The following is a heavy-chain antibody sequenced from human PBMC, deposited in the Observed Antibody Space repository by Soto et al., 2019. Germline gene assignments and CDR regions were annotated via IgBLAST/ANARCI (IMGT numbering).Heavy chain of an antibody. V-gene: IGHV4-39*02. CDR1: GASIKSRNYF. J-gene: IGHJ4*02. Sequence: SETLSLTCTVSGASIKSRNYFWGWIRQPPGKGLEFVGSIHSSGGTYYNPSLKSRVTVSVDLSNSHFSLSLKSLTATDTAVYYCGRLEDDAPGHTDFDFWGQGTLVTVSS. CDR2: IHSSGGT. D-gene: IGHD1-1*01. CDR3: GRLEDDAPGHTDFDF.